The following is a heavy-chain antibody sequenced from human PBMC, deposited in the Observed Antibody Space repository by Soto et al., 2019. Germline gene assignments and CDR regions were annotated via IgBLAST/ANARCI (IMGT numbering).Heavy chain of an antibody. CDR3: ARGPSVWGTFRLRMNDFAY. CDR2: IYYTGST. Sequence: SETLSLTCSVSGGSINGYYWSWIRQPPGKGLEWIGYIYYTGSTNYNPSLKSRVTISVDTSKKHFSLKVSSVTAADTAVYYCARGPSVWGTFRLRMNDFAYWGQGALVTVSS. D-gene: IGHD3-16*02. CDR1: GGSINGYY. V-gene: IGHV4-59*01. J-gene: IGHJ4*02.